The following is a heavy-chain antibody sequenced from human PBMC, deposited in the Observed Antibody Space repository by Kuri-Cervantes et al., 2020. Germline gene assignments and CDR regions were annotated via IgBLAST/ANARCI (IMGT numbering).Heavy chain of an antibody. CDR3: ARAADFWSGYNYYYMDV. J-gene: IGHJ6*03. CDR2: ISAYNGNT. V-gene: IGHV1-18*01. D-gene: IGHD3-3*01. Sequence: ASVKVSCKASGYTFTSYGISWVRQAPGQGLEWMGWISAYNGNTNYAQKLQGRVTMTTDTSTSTAYMELSSLRSEDTAVYYCARAADFWSGYNYYYMDVWGKGTTVTVSS. CDR1: GYTFTSYG.